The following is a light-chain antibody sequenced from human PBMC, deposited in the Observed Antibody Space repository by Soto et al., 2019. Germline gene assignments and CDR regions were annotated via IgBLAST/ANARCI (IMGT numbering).Light chain of an antibody. CDR3: CSYAGSYTFV. Sequence: QSALTQPRSVSGSPGQSVTISCTGTSSDVGGYNHVSWYQQHPGKAPKYMMYDVSKRPSGVPDRFSGSKSGNTASLTISGLQAEDESDYYCCSYAGSYTFVFGGGTKLTVL. J-gene: IGLJ2*01. CDR2: DVS. V-gene: IGLV2-11*01. CDR1: SSDVGGYNH.